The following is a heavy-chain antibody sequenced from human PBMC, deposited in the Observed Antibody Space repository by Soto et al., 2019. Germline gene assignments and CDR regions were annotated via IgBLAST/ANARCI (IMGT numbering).Heavy chain of an antibody. Sequence: KSSETLSLTCTVSGGSISSYYWNWIRQPPGKGLEWIGYIYYRGNTNYNPSLKSRVTISVDTSKNQFSLKLSSVTAADTAVYYCARQPGYYDILTGYSTYYFDYWGQGTPVTVSS. J-gene: IGHJ4*02. D-gene: IGHD3-9*01. CDR2: IYYRGNT. V-gene: IGHV4-59*08. CDR1: GGSISSYY. CDR3: ARQPGYYDILTGYSTYYFDY.